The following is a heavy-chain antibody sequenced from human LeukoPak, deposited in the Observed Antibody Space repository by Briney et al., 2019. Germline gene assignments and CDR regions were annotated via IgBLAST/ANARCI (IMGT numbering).Heavy chain of an antibody. CDR3: AREVKKWLRSPLDY. J-gene: IGHJ4*02. CDR1: GYTFNGYY. Sequence: ASVKVSCKASGYTFNGYYMYWVRQASGQGLEWMGWINPNSGGTNYAQKFQGRVTMTRDTSINTAYMELSRLRSDDTAVYYCAREVKKWLRSPLDYWGQGTLVTVSS. CDR2: INPNSGGT. V-gene: IGHV1-2*02. D-gene: IGHD5-12*01.